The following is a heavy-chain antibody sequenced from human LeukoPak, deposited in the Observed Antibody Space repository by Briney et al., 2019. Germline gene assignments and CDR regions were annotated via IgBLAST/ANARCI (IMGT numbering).Heavy chain of an antibody. CDR1: GFTFSSYA. CDR2: ISGSGGST. J-gene: IGHJ4*02. D-gene: IGHD3-10*01. Sequence: GGSLRLSCAASGFTFSSYAMSWVRQAPGKGLEWVSAISGSGGSTYYADSVKGRFTISRDNSKNTLYLQMNSLRAEDTAVYYCAKAPRELLWFGYYFDYWGQGTLVTVSS. CDR3: AKAPRELLWFGYYFDY. V-gene: IGHV3-23*01.